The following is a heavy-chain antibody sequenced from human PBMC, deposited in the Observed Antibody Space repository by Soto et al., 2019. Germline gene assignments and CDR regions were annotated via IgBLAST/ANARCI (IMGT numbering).Heavy chain of an antibody. V-gene: IGHV4-59*01. CDR2: IYYTGST. Sequence: SETLSLTCTFSVGSINDFYWTCIRQSPGKGLEWIGHIYYTGSTSYNPSLKSRVTISVDTSKNQFSLSLNSLTAADTAVYFCARFRFFCTGAACKNGEYGGVETWGQGSLVMVS. CDR1: VGSINDFY. J-gene: IGHJ5*02. CDR3: ARFRFFCTGAACKNGEYGGVET. D-gene: IGHD2-8*02.